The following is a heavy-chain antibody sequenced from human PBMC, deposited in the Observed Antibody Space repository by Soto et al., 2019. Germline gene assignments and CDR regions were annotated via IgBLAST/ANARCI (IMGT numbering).Heavy chain of an antibody. CDR3: ARERWGVSSSWSSGYYYGMDV. CDR1: GGSFSGYY. CDR2: INHSGST. D-gene: IGHD6-13*01. V-gene: IGHV4-34*01. J-gene: IGHJ6*02. Sequence: QVQLQQWGAGLLKPSETLSLTCAVYGGSFSGYYWSWIRQPPGKGLEWIGEINHSGSTNYNPSLKSRVTISVDTSKNQFSLKLSSVTAADTAVYYCARERWGVSSSWSSGYYYGMDVWGQGTTVTVSS.